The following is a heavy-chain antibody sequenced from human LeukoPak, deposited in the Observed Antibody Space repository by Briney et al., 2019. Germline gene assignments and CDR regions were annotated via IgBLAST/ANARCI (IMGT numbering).Heavy chain of an antibody. CDR3: ATYYDILTAYTFDY. Sequence: SETLSLTCAVYGGSFSGYYWSWIRQPPGKGLEWIGEINHSGSTNYNPSLKSRVTISVDTSKNQFSLKLSSVTAADTAVYYCATYYDILTAYTFDYWGQGTLVTVSS. V-gene: IGHV4-34*01. CDR1: GGSFSGYY. D-gene: IGHD3-9*01. CDR2: INHSGST. J-gene: IGHJ4*02.